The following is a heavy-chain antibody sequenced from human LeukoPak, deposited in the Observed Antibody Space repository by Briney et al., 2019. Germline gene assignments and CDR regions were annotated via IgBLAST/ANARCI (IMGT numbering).Heavy chain of an antibody. CDR3: ARERVQLWSHYYYCMDV. J-gene: IGHJ6*03. V-gene: IGHV4-38-2*02. Sequence: SETLSLTCTVSGYSISSGYYWGWIRQPPGKGLEWIGSIYHSGSTYYNPSLKSRVTISVDTSKNQFSLKLSSVTAADTAVYYCARERVQLWSHYYYCMDVWGKGTTVTVSS. CDR1: GYSISSGYY. CDR2: IYHSGST. D-gene: IGHD5-18*01.